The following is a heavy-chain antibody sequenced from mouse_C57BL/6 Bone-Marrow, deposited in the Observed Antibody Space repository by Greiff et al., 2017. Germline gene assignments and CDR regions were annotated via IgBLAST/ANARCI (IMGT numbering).Heavy chain of an antibody. CDR2: IHPNSGST. D-gene: IGHD2-3*01. Sequence: VQLQQPGAELVKPGASVKLSCKASGYTFTSYWMHWVKQRPGQGLEWIGMIHPNSGSTNYNEKFKSKATLTVDKSSSTAYMQLSSLTSEDSAVXYCARSGDGHFHLRGRFAYWGQGTLVTVSA. V-gene: IGHV1-64*01. CDR3: ARSGDGHFHLRGRFAY. CDR1: GYTFTSYW. J-gene: IGHJ3*01.